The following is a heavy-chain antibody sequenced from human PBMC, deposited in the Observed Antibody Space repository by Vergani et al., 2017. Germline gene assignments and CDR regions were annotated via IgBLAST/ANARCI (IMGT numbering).Heavy chain of an antibody. CDR1: GGTFSSYT. CDR2: IIPILGIA. D-gene: IGHD3-16*01. Sequence: QVQLVQSGAEVKKPGSSVKVSCKASGGTFSSYTISWVRQAPGQGLEWMGRIIPILGIANYAQKFQGRVTITADKSTSTAYMELSSLRSEDTAVYYCARERGEIDYYYSGMGVWGQGCTVTVSS. J-gene: IGHJ6*02. CDR3: ARERGEIDYYYSGMGV. V-gene: IGHV1-69*08.